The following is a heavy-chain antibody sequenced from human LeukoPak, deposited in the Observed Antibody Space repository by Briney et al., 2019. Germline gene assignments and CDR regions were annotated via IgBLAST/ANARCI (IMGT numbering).Heavy chain of an antibody. CDR2: ISGSGGST. D-gene: IGHD2-2*01. Sequence: GGSLRLSCAASGFTFTTYWMAWVRQAPGKGLEWVSAISGSGGSTYYADSVKGRFTISRDNSKNTLYLQMNSLRAEDTAVYYCAKEGYCSSTSCYDVLYYFDYWGQGTLVTVSS. CDR3: AKEGYCSSTSCYDVLYYFDY. CDR1: GFTFTTYW. V-gene: IGHV3-23*01. J-gene: IGHJ4*02.